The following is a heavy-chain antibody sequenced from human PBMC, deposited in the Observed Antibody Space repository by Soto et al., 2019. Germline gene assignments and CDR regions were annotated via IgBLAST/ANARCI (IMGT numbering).Heavy chain of an antibody. V-gene: IGHV3-23*01. CDR1: GFTFSSYA. Sequence: EVQLLESGGGLVQPGGSLRLSCAASGFTFSSYAMSWVRQAPGKGLEWVSAISGSGGSTYYADSVKGRFTISRDNSKNTLYLQMNSLRAEETAVYYCVKDIVVVPAATYYYYGMDVWGQGTTVTVSS. D-gene: IGHD2-2*01. CDR3: VKDIVVVPAATYYYYGMDV. CDR2: ISGSGGST. J-gene: IGHJ6*02.